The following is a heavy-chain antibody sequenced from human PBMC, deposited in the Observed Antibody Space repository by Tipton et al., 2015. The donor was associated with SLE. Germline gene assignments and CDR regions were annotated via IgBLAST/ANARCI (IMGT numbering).Heavy chain of an antibody. D-gene: IGHD6-13*01. CDR3: ARGHKGYSSSWYYYYYYMDV. CDR1: GGSISSSGYY. V-gene: IGHV4-39*07. J-gene: IGHJ6*03. CDR2: IYYSGGT. Sequence: TLSLTCSVSGGSISSSGYYWGWIRQPPGKGLEWIGTIYYSGGTSYNPSLKSRVTISVDTSKNQFSLKLSSVTAADTAVYYCARGHKGYSSSWYYYYYYMDVWGKGTTVTVSS.